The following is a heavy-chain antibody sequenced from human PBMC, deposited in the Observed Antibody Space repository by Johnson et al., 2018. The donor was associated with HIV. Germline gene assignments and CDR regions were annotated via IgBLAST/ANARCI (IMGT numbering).Heavy chain of an antibody. CDR2: IKQDGSEK. CDR3: ARDAERSSDYPPDAFDI. D-gene: IGHD3-22*01. CDR1: GFIFSNYW. J-gene: IGHJ3*02. V-gene: IGHV3-7*05. Sequence: VQLVESGGGLVQPGGSLRLSCAASGFIFSNYWMSWVRQAPGKGLEWVANIKQDGSEKYYVDSLKGRFTISRDNDKSSLFLQMNSLRTEDTAVYYCARDAERSSDYPPDAFDIWGQGTMLTVSS.